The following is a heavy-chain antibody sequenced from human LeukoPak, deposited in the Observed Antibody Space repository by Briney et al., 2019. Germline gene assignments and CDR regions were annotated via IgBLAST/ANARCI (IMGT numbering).Heavy chain of an antibody. J-gene: IGHJ5*02. CDR1: GYTFTSYY. CDR2: INPSGGST. CDR3: ARDRRGFGSSTGGWFDP. Sequence: GASVKVSCKASGYTFTSYYMHWVRQAPGQGLEWMGIINPSGGSTSYAQKFQCRVTMTRDMSTSTVYMELSSLRSEDTAVYYCARDRRGFGSSTGGWFDPWGQGTLVTVSS. D-gene: IGHD3-3*01. V-gene: IGHV1-46*01.